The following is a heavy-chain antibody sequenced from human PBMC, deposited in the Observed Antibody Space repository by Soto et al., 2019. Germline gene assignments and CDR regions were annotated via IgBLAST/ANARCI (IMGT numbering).Heavy chain of an antibody. CDR2: ISAYNGNT. V-gene: IGHV1-18*01. CDR3: AREGGGTYYYGMDV. D-gene: IGHD2-15*01. J-gene: IGHJ6*02. Sequence: ASVKVSCKASGYTFTSYGISWGRQAPGQGLEWMGWISAYNGNTNYAQKLQGRVTMTTDTSTSTAYMELRSLRSDDTAVYYCAREGGGTYYYGMDVWGQGTTVTVSS. CDR1: GYTFTSYG.